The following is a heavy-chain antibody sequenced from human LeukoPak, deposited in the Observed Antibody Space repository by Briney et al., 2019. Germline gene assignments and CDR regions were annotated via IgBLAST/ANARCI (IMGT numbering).Heavy chain of an antibody. CDR1: GGSFSGYY. Sequence: KPSETLSLTCAVYGGSFSGYYWSWIRQPPGKGLEWIGEINHSGSTNYNPSLKSRVTISVDTSKNQFSLKLSSVTVADTAVYYCARGVRGSTSWNSYYNYFYLDVWGKGITVTVSS. V-gene: IGHV4-34*01. CDR2: INHSGST. CDR3: ARGVRGSTSWNSYYNYFYLDV. D-gene: IGHD1-7*01. J-gene: IGHJ6*03.